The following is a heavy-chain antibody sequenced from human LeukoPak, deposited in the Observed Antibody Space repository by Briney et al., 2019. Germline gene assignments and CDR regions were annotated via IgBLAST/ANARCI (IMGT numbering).Heavy chain of an antibody. CDR1: GGSISSYY. Sequence: SETLSLTCTVSGGSISSYYWGWIRQPPGKGLEWIGSIYYSGSTYYNPSLKSRVTISVDTSKNQFSMKLSSVTAADTAVYYCARVNSSSWYPYFDYWGQGTLVTVSS. D-gene: IGHD6-13*01. J-gene: IGHJ4*02. CDR3: ARVNSSSWYPYFDY. CDR2: IYYSGST. V-gene: IGHV4-39*07.